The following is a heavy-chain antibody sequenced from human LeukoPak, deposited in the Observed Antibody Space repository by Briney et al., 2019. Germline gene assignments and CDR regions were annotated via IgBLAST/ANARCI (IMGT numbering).Heavy chain of an antibody. CDR2: IYYNGNT. CDR1: GGSISSGDYY. V-gene: IGHV4-30-4*01. CDR3: ARDPNLWFGE. D-gene: IGHD3-10*01. J-gene: IGHJ4*02. Sequence: PSETLSLTCAVSGGSISSGDYYWSWIRQPPGKGLEWIGYIYYNGNTYYNPSLKSRVTISIDTSKNQISLKLTSVTAADTAVYYCARDPNLWFGEWGQGTLVTVSS.